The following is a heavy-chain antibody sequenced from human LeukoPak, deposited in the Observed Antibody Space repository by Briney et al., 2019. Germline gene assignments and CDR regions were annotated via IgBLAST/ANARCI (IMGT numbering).Heavy chain of an antibody. V-gene: IGHV4-4*07. D-gene: IGHD2-2*01. J-gene: IGHJ5*02. CDR3: ARGVVVVPATWYNWFDP. CDR1: GGSISTNHY. CDR2: IYTSGST. Sequence: SETLSLTCTVSGGSISTNHYWNWIRQPAGKGLEWIGRIYTSGSTNYNPSLKSRVTMSVDTSKNQFSLKLSSVTAADTAVYYCARGVVVVPATWYNWFDPWGQGTLVTVSS.